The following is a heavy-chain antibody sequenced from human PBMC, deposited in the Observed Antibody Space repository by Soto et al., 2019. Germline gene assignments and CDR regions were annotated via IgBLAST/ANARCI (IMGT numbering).Heavy chain of an antibody. CDR3: ALRSMAEVPEY. CDR1: GDSISSYN. Sequence: QVQLQESGPGLVKPTETLSLTGAVSGDSISSYNCMWIRQPPGKGLESIGYLYYGRSANYNPSLKSRVTLSVDTSTNQCSLTLSSMTAADTAVYYCALRSMAEVPEYWGQGTLVTVSS. J-gene: IGHJ4*02. CDR2: LYYGRSA. D-gene: IGHD3-3*02. V-gene: IGHV4-59*13.